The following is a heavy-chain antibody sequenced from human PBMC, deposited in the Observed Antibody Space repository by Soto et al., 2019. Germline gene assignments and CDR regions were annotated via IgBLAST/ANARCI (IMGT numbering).Heavy chain of an antibody. CDR3: AREDCSGGSCYSLRAYYYYGMDV. V-gene: IGHV1-69*01. CDR2: IIPIFGTA. J-gene: IGHJ6*02. CDR1: GGTFSSYA. Sequence: QVQLVQSGAEVKKPGSSVKVSCKASGGTFSSYAISWVRQAPGQGLEWMGGIIPIFGTANYAQKCQGRVTITADESTSTAYMELSSLRSEDTAVYYCAREDCSGGSCYSLRAYYYYGMDVWGQGTTVTVSS. D-gene: IGHD2-15*01.